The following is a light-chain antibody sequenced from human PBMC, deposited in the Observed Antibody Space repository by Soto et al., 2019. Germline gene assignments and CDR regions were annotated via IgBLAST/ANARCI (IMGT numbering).Light chain of an antibody. J-gene: IGLJ1*01. CDR1: SSDVGGFEY. Sequence: QSALSQPASVSGSPGQSITIPCTGTSSDVGGFEYVSWYQHQPGKAPKLIIYDVTKRPSGVSNRFSGSKSGNTASLTISGIQAEDEGDYYCGSITRSSTSVFGTGTRSPS. CDR3: GSITRSSTSV. V-gene: IGLV2-14*01. CDR2: DVT.